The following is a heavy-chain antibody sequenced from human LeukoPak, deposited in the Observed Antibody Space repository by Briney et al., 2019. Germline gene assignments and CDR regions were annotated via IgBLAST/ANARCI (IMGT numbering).Heavy chain of an antibody. Sequence: PGGSLRLSCAASGFTVSSIYMSWVRQAPGKGLEWVSIIYRGGGTSYANSVRGRLIISRDNSKNTLYLQMNSLRAEDTAVYYCARGAAPDVWGQGTTVTVSS. CDR3: ARGAAPDV. J-gene: IGHJ6*02. D-gene: IGHD2-15*01. CDR1: GFTVSSIY. CDR2: IYRGGGT. V-gene: IGHV3-53*01.